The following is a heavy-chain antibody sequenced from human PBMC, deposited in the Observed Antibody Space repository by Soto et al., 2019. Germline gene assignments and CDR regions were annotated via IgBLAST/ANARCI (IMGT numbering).Heavy chain of an antibody. J-gene: IGHJ6*03. Sequence: QVQLQESGPGLVKPSETLSLTCSVSGGSISGYYWSWIRQSPGKGLEWIGYLYYSGNTNYNPSIKSRVTISVDTYQNKCSLELTSMTAADTAVYYCATGYYDYDMDVCGKGTTVTVSS. V-gene: IGHV4-59*01. CDR2: LYYSGNT. CDR1: GGSISGYY. CDR3: ATGYYDYDMDV.